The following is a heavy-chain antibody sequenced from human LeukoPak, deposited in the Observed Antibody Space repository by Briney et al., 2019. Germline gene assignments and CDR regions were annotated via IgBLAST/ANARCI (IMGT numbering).Heavy chain of an antibody. CDR2: IIPIFGAA. CDR1: GGTFSSYA. Sequence: ASVKVSCKASGGTFSSYAISWVRQAPGQGLEWMGGIIPIFGAANYAQKFQGRVTITADESTSTAYMELSSLRSEDTAVYYCARSYYGSGSYYQFDYWGQGTLVTVPS. V-gene: IGHV1-69*13. D-gene: IGHD3-10*01. J-gene: IGHJ4*02. CDR3: ARSYYGSGSYYQFDY.